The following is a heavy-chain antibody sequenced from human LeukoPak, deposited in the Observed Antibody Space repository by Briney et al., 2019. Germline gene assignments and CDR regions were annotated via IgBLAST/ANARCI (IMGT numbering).Heavy chain of an antibody. Sequence: GGSLRLSCAASGFTSSSYAMSWVRQAPGKGLEWVSTICVRTGSTYYADSVKGRFTISRDNSKDTLSLLMNSLRAEDTAIYYCAKGNWHKLEVFDYWGQGTLVTVSS. CDR2: ICVRTGST. V-gene: IGHV3-23*01. CDR3: AKGNWHKLEVFDY. J-gene: IGHJ4*02. CDR1: GFTSSSYA. D-gene: IGHD1/OR15-1a*01.